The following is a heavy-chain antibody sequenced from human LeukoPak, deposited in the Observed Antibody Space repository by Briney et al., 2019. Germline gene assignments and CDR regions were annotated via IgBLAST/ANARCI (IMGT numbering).Heavy chain of an antibody. CDR1: GFTFSDYY. V-gene: IGHV3-11*06. Sequence: KSGGSLRLSCAASGFTFSDYYMSWIRQAPGKGLEWVSSISSSSSYIYYADSVKGRFTISRDNAKNSLYLQMNSLRAEDTAVYYCARSHCSSTSCYFTRGGYDYDYWGQGTLVTVSS. CDR2: ISSSSSYI. D-gene: IGHD2-2*01. J-gene: IGHJ4*02. CDR3: ARSHCSSTSCYFTRGGYDYDY.